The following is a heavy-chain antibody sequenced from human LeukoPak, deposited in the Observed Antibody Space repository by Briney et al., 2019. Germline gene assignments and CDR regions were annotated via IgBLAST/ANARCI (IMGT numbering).Heavy chain of an antibody. D-gene: IGHD5-18*01. CDR2: IIPIFGTA. V-gene: IGHV1-69*13. CDR3: ARASSDDTAMATPFAY. CDR1: GGTFSKYS. J-gene: IGHJ4*02. Sequence: ASVKVSCKXSGGTFSKYSINWVRQSPGQGLEWMGGIIPIFGTANYLQKFQGRVTITADESTRTAYMELSRLRSEDTAVYYCARASSDDTAMATPFAYWGQGTLGTVSS.